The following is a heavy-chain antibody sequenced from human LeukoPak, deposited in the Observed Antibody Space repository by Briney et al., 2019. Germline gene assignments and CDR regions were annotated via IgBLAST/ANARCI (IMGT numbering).Heavy chain of an antibody. CDR3: ARDYTGGWNDY. J-gene: IGHJ4*02. CDR2: IREDGSGK. CDR1: GFSLSRYW. D-gene: IGHD7-27*01. Sequence: GGSLRLSCAAAGFSLSRYWMSWVRQAKGKGLECVAKIREDGSGKHYVDSVKGRFIISRDNSKNSLYLQMNSLRAEDTAVYYCARDYTGGWNDYWGQGTLVTVSS. V-gene: IGHV3-7*01.